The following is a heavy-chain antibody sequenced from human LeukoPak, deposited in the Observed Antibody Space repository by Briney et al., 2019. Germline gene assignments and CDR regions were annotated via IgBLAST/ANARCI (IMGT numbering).Heavy chain of an antibody. CDR1: GFTFSSYA. Sequence: GGSLRLSCAASGFTFSSYAMHWVRQAPGKGLEWVSYISPSGSYINYADSVKGRFTMSRDNAKNSLYLQMNSLRAEDTAVYYCVRGVQLFYWGQGTLVTVSS. V-gene: IGHV3-21*05. CDR2: ISPSGSYI. D-gene: IGHD5-18*01. CDR3: VRGVQLFY. J-gene: IGHJ4*02.